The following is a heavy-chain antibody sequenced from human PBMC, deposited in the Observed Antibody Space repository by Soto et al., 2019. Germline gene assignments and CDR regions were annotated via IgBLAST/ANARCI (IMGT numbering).Heavy chain of an antibody. V-gene: IGHV1-8*01. CDR2: MNPNSGNT. Sequence: ASVKVCCKASGYTFTSCDINWVRQATGQGLEWMGWMNPNSGNTGYAQKFQGRVTMTRNTSISTAYMELSSLRSEDTAVYYCTYSSSSYYYYYMDVWGKGTTVTVSS. J-gene: IGHJ6*03. D-gene: IGHD6-6*01. CDR1: GYTFTSCD. CDR3: TYSSSSYYYYYMDV.